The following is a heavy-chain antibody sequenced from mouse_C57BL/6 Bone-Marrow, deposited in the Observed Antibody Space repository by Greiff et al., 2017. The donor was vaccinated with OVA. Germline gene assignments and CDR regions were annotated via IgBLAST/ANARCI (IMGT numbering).Heavy chain of an antibody. CDR3: ARSGGTTAAMDY. D-gene: IGHD1-2*01. J-gene: IGHJ4*01. Sequence: QVQLKQPGTELVKPGASVKLSCKASGYTFTSYWMHWVKQRPGQGLEWIGNINPSNGGTNYNEKFKSKATLTVDKSSSTAYMQLSSLTSEDSAVYYCARSGGTTAAMDYWGQGTSVTVSS. CDR1: GYTFTSYW. V-gene: IGHV1-53*01. CDR2: INPSNGGT.